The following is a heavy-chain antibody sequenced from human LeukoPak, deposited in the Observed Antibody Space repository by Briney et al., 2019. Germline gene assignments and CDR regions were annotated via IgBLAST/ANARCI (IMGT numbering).Heavy chain of an antibody. CDR3: AKDIAQGYTYGSIEQDF. Sequence: GGSPRLSCAASGFTFSRYSMSWVRQAPGKGLEWVSVITESDDITYYADSVKGRFTISRDNSKNTLYLQMNSLRAEDTAVYYCAKDIAQGYTYGSIEQDFWGQGTLVTVSS. D-gene: IGHD5-18*01. CDR2: ITESDDIT. CDR1: GFTFSRYS. J-gene: IGHJ4*02. V-gene: IGHV3-23*01.